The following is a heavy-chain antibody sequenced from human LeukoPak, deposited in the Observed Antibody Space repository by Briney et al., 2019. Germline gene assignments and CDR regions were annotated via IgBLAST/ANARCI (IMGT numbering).Heavy chain of an antibody. CDR3: ARSWGCSSTSCYGSHDAFDI. J-gene: IGHJ3*02. CDR2: INPSGGST. CDR1: GYRFTNYH. V-gene: IGHV1-46*01. D-gene: IGHD2-2*01. Sequence: ASVKVSCKASGYRFTNYHINWVRQAPGQGLEWMGIINPSGGSTSYAQKFQGRVTMTRDTSTSTVYMELSSLRSEDTAVYYCARSWGCSSTSCYGSHDAFDIWGQGTMVTVSS.